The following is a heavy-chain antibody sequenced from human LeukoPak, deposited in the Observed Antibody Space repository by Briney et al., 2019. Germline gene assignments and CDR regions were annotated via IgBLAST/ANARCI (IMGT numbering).Heavy chain of an antibody. CDR1: GFTVSSNY. D-gene: IGHD2-2*01. CDR2: INPSGGRA. Sequence: GGSLGLSCAASGFTVSSNYMTWVRQAPGRGLEWVSTINPSGGRAYYADSVRGRFTISRDNSKNTVYLQINSLRVEDTAIYYCARDQPHAASWFDPWGQGTLVTVSS. J-gene: IGHJ5*02. CDR3: ARDQPHAASWFDP. V-gene: IGHV3-23*01.